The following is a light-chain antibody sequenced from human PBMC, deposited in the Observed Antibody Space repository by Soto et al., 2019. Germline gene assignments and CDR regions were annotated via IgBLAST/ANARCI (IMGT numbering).Light chain of an antibody. CDR2: ATS. CDR3: QNYHPVPIP. Sequence: DVQMTQSPSSLSAFVGDRVTITCRASQGIAPYLTWFQQKPGKVPKLLIYATSTLQSGGPSRFSGSGSGTEFTLTISILQPEDVATYYCQNYHPVPIPFGGGTKVEIK. V-gene: IGKV1-27*01. J-gene: IGKJ4*01. CDR1: QGIAPY.